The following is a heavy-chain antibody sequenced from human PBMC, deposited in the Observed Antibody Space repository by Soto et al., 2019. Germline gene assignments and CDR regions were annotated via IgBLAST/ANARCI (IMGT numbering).Heavy chain of an antibody. V-gene: IGHV1-46*01. CDR1: GYLFRSYS. D-gene: IGHD6-13*01. J-gene: IGHJ5*02. CDR3: ARYMGTGSWYWLDP. Sequence: QVHLEQSGAELKRPGASVTISCRTSGYLFRSYSIHWVRQAPGQGFEWMGGIDPSGGTTRYAQKFQDRITVTRDTSTTTVYLDMAKLTSEDTAVYYCARYMGTGSWYWLDPWGQGTLVTVSS. CDR2: IDPSGGTT.